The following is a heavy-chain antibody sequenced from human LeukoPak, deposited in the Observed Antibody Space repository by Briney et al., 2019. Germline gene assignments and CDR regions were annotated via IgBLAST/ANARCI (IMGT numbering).Heavy chain of an antibody. CDR3: ARDLPGVTGYTYGRGIDY. CDR1: GFTFSSYG. Sequence: PGGSLRLSCAAPGFTFSSYGMHWVRQAPGKGLEWVAFIRYDGSNKYYADSVKGRFTISRDNSKNTLYLQMNSLRAEDTAVYYCARDLPGVTGYTYGRGIDYWGQGTLVTVSS. D-gene: IGHD5-18*01. V-gene: IGHV3-30*02. CDR2: IRYDGSNK. J-gene: IGHJ4*02.